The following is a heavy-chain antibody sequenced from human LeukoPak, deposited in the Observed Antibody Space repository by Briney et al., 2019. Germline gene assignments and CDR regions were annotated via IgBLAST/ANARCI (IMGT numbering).Heavy chain of an antibody. Sequence: GGSLRLSCAASGFTFSSYSMNWVRQAPGKGLEWASSISSSSSYIYYADSVKGRFTISRDNAKNSLYLQMNSLRAEDTAVYYCARDRIVVVPAAGTYDYYYYYGMDVWGQGTTVTVSS. CDR3: ARDRIVVVPAAGTYDYYYYYGMDV. J-gene: IGHJ6*02. CDR2: ISSSSSYI. CDR1: GFTFSSYS. V-gene: IGHV3-21*01. D-gene: IGHD2-2*01.